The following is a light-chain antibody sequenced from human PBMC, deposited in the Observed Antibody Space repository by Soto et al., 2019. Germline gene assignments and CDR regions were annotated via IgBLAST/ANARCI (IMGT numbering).Light chain of an antibody. J-gene: IGKJ1*01. CDR3: QQYGRSGT. Sequence: ENELTQSPSTLSLSAGERATLSCKASPSVSNSFAWHQHKPGEAPRLLIYDASNGAGGLPTRFSGSGSGADFTLIISILQAEDFAVYYCQQYGRSGTFGQRTNVDI. CDR2: DAS. CDR1: PSVSNS. V-gene: IGKV3-20*01.